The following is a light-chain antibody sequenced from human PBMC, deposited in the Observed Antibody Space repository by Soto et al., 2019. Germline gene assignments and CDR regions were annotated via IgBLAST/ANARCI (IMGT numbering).Light chain of an antibody. J-gene: IGKJ4*01. CDR1: QSVSSN. CDR2: DAS. V-gene: IGKV3-15*01. CDR3: QQYDNWPPV. Sequence: EIVMTQSPATLSVSPGERATLSCRASQSVSSNLAWYQQKPGQAARLLIFDASTRATGVPARFSGSGSGAEVTLNISSLQSEDFAVYHCQQYDNWPPVFGGGTKVEIK.